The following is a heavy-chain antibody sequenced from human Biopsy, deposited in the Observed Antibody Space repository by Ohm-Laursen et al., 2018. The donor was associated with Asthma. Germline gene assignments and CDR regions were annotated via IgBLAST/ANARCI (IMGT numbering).Heavy chain of an antibody. Sequence: SSLRLSCTASGFTFSTYAIHWVRQAPGKGLEWVAVISYDGSTKYSADSVKGRFIVSRDISKNILSLQMNSLRPEDTAVYYCARDVVWFREVGGMDVWGQGTTVTVSS. CDR3: ARDVVWFREVGGMDV. J-gene: IGHJ6*02. V-gene: IGHV3-30*03. D-gene: IGHD3-10*01. CDR1: GFTFSTYA. CDR2: ISYDGSTK.